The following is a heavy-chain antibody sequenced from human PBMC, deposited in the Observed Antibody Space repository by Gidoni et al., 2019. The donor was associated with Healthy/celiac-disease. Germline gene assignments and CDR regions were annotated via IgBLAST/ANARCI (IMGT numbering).Heavy chain of an antibody. CDR3: ARSHDYSTSLYYYDGMDV. CDR2: INWNGGSR. Sequence: EVQLVESGGGVVRPGGSLRLSCAASGFTFADYGMSLVRQAPGKGLEWVSGINWNGGSRGYADSVKGRFTISRDNAKNSLYLQMNSLRAEDTALYHCARSHDYSTSLYYYDGMDVWGQGTTVTVSS. V-gene: IGHV3-20*01. J-gene: IGHJ6*02. D-gene: IGHD4-4*01. CDR1: GFTFADYG.